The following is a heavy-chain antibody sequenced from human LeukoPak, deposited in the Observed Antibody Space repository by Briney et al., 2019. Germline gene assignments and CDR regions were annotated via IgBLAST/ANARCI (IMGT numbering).Heavy chain of an antibody. CDR1: GFTFSSYG. D-gene: IGHD3-9*01. CDR2: ISGSGGST. CDR3: AKDSYDILTGGVDY. Sequence: GGSLRLSCAASGFTFSSYGMHWVRQAPGKGLEWASAISGSGGSTYYADSVKGRFTISRDNSKNTLYLQMNSLRAEDTAVYYCAKDSYDILTGGVDYWGQGTLVTVSS. J-gene: IGHJ4*02. V-gene: IGHV3-23*01.